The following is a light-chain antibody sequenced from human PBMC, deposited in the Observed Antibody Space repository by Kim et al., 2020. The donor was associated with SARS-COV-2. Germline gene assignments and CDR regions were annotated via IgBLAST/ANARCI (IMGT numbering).Light chain of an antibody. CDR2: DVS. CDR3: SSHTSSHTVV. Sequence: QSALTQPASVSGSPGQSITISCTGTSSDVGGYNYVSWYQQHPGKAPKLMIYDVSNRPSGVSNRFSGSKSVNTASLTISGLQAEDEADYYCSSHTSSHTVVFGGGTKVTVL. CDR1: SSDVGGYNY. V-gene: IGLV2-14*03. J-gene: IGLJ2*01.